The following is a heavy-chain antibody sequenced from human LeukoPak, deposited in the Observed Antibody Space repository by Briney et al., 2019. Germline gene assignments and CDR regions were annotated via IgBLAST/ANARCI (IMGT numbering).Heavy chain of an antibody. CDR2: IKAKAHGGTI. V-gene: IGHV3-15*01. CDR1: GFTFINAW. Sequence: PGGSLRLSCAASGFTFINAWMAWVRQAPGKGLEWVGRIKAKAHGGTIEYAAPVKGRFTISRDDSKNTLFLQMNSLKTEDTAVYYCTTDGVGVEGATYDNWGQGTLVSVSS. D-gene: IGHD1-26*01. CDR3: TTDGVGVEGATYDN. J-gene: IGHJ4*02.